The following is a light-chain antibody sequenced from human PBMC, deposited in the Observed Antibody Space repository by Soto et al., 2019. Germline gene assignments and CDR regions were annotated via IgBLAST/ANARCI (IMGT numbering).Light chain of an antibody. J-gene: IGLJ2*01. Sequence: QSALTQPPSASGSPGQSVTISCTGTSSDVGGYNYVSWYQQHPGKAPKLIIYEVTKRPSGVPDRFSGSKSGNTASLTVFGLQAEDEADYYCSSYAASSTRLLFGGGTKVTVL. CDR2: EVT. V-gene: IGLV2-8*01. CDR3: SSYAASSTRLL. CDR1: SSDVGGYNY.